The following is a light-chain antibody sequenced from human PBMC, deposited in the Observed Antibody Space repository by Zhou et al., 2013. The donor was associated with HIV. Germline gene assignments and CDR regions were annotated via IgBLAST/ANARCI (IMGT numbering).Light chain of an antibody. CDR1: QSISSW. J-gene: IGKJ4*01. V-gene: IGKV1-5*03. CDR2: KAS. Sequence: DIQMTQSPSTLSASVGDRVTITCRASQSISSWLAWYQQKPGKAPKLLIYKASSLESGVPSRFSGSGSGTEFTLTISSLQPEDFASYYCQKYNSVPLTFGGGTKVEIK. CDR3: QKYNSVPLT.